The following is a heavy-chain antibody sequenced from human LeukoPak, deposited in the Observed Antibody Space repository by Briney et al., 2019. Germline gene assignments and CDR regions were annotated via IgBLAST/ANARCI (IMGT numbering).Heavy chain of an antibody. J-gene: IGHJ1*01. Sequence: GASVKVSCKASGYTFTGYYMHWVRQAPGQGLEWMGWINPNSGDTTYAQKFQGRVTLTTDTSISTAYVELSSLISDDTAVYYCARGAPLHRTEANDHWGQSTLVIVSS. CDR3: ARGAPLHRTEANDH. V-gene: IGHV1-2*02. D-gene: IGHD2-8*01. CDR1: GYTFTGYY. CDR2: INPNSGDT.